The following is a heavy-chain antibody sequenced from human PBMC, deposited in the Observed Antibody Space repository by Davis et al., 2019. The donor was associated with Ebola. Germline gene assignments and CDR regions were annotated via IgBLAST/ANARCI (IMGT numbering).Heavy chain of an antibody. CDR1: GYTFTSYG. D-gene: IGHD2-2*01. V-gene: IGHV1-69*04. CDR2: IIPILGIA. J-gene: IGHJ5*02. Sequence: SVKVSCKASGYTFTSYGISWVRQAPGQGLGWMGKIIPILGIANYAQKFQGRVTITADKSTSTAYMELSSLRSEDTAVYYCARECPFIVVVPAAKNWFDPWGQGTLVTVSS. CDR3: ARECPFIVVVPAAKNWFDP.